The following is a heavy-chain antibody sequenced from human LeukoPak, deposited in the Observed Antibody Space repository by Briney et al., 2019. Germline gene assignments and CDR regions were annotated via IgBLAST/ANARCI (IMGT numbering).Heavy chain of an antibody. D-gene: IGHD2-8*01. CDR1: GFSFRSYG. V-gene: IGHV3-33*08. CDR2: TLSDGSFS. J-gene: IGHJ4*02. Sequence: PGGSLRLSCAASGFSFRSYGMHWVRQAPGKGLEWVTYTLSDGSFSYYADSVKGRFTISKDNSKNTMFLQMNSLRAEDTAVYYCARALIGYYFDYWGQGTLVTVSS. CDR3: ARALIGYYFDY.